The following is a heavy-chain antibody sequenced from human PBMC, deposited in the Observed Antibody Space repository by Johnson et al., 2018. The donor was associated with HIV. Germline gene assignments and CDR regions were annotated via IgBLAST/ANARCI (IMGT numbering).Heavy chain of an antibody. D-gene: IGHD3-16*01. V-gene: IGHV3-20*03. CDR3: ARDPSRLRQSDI. J-gene: IGHJ3*02. CDR2: INWNGGTT. CDR1: GFTFDDYG. Sequence: ASGFTFDDYGMSWVRQVPGKGLEWVSGINWNGGTTGYADSVKGRFTISRDNAKNSLYLQMNSLRAEDTAVYYCARDPSRLRQSDIWGQGTLVTVSS.